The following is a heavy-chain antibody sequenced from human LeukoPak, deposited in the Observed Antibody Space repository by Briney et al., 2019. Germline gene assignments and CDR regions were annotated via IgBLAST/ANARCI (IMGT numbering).Heavy chain of an antibody. CDR3: ARVAAAYSSSTDFDY. J-gene: IGHJ4*02. CDR2: IWYDGSNK. D-gene: IGHD6-6*01. V-gene: IGHV3-33*01. Sequence: RRSLRLSCAASGFTFSSYGMHWVRQAPGKGLEWVAVIWYDGSNKYYADSVKGRFTISRDNSKNTLYLQMNSLRAEDTAVYYCARVAAAYSSSTDFDYWGEETLVTVSS. CDR1: GFTFSSYG.